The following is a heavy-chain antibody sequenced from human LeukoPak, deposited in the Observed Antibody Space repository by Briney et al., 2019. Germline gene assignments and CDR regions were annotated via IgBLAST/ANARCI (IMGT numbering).Heavy chain of an antibody. Sequence: GRSLRLSCAASGFTFSSYGTHWVRQAPGKGLEWVAVISYDGSNKYYADSVKGRFTISRDNSKNTLYLQMNSLRAEDTAVYYCAKTGSIAVSLGYWGQGTLVTVSS. CDR2: ISYDGSNK. CDR1: GFTFSSYG. CDR3: AKTGSIAVSLGY. J-gene: IGHJ4*02. D-gene: IGHD6-19*01. V-gene: IGHV3-30*18.